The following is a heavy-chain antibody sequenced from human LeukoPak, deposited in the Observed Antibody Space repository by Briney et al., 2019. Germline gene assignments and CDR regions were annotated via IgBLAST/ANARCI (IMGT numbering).Heavy chain of an antibody. CDR1: GGTLSSYA. CDR3: ARETYGSGTGN. CDR2: IIPIFGTA. J-gene: IGHJ4*02. V-gene: IGHV1-69*06. D-gene: IGHD3-10*01. Sequence: ASVKVSCKASGGTLSSYAISWERQAPGQGLEWMGGIIPIFGTANYAQKFQGRVTITADKSTSTAYMELSSLRAEDTALYYCARETYGSGTGNWGQGTLVTVSS.